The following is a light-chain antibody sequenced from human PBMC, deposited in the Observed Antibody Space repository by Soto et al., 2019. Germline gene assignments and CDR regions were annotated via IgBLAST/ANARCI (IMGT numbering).Light chain of an antibody. CDR2: AAS. J-gene: IGKJ1*01. CDR1: QGIRND. CDR3: LQHNSYPRT. V-gene: IGKV1-17*01. Sequence: IQFTRSPSSLSSSVLDIVTITCLSSQGIRNDLGWYQQKQGKAPKRLIYAASSLQSGVPSRFSGSGYGTEFTLTISSLQPEDFATYYCLQHNSYPRTFGQGTKVDI.